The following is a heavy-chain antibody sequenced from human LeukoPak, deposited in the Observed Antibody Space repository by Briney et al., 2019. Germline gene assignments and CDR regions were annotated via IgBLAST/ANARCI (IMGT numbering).Heavy chain of an antibody. CDR1: GFTFSSFW. CDR2: IKYDESEK. D-gene: IGHD6-19*01. Sequence: GGSLRLSCAASGFTFSSFWMGWVRQAPGKGLEWVASIKYDESEKRHVDSVKGRFTISRDNAKDSLYLQMNSLRAEDTAVYYCARDSLMAGFYYGMDVWGQGTTVTVSS. V-gene: IGHV3-7*01. J-gene: IGHJ6*02. CDR3: ARDSLMAGFYYGMDV.